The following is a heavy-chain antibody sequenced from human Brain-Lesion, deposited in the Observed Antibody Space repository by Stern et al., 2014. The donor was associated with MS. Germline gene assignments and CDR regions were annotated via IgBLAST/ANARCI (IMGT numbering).Heavy chain of an antibody. CDR2: FDPEDGET. CDR3: ATLSPGAGGNYYRHFDY. D-gene: IGHD1-26*01. Sequence: QVQLVQSGAEVKKPGASVKVSCKVSGYTLTELSMHWVRQAPRKGLEWMGGFDPEDGETIYALQGRVTMTEDTSTDTAYMELSSLRSEDTAVYYCATLSPGAGGNYYRHFDYWGQGTLVTVSS. J-gene: IGHJ4*02. CDR1: GYTLTELS. V-gene: IGHV1-24*01.